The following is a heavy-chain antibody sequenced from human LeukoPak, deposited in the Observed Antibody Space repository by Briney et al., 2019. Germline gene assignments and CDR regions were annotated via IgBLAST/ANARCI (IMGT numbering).Heavy chain of an antibody. CDR2: IIPIFGTA. V-gene: IGHV1-69*06. CDR3: ARAYCGGGCYIDY. D-gene: IGHD2-21*02. J-gene: IGHJ4*02. Sequence: ASVKVSCKASGYTFTSYGISWVRQAPGQGLEWMGGIIPIFGTANYAQKFQGRVTITADKSTSTAYMELSSLRSEDTAVYYCARAYCGGGCYIDYWGQGTLVTVSS. CDR1: GYTFTSYG.